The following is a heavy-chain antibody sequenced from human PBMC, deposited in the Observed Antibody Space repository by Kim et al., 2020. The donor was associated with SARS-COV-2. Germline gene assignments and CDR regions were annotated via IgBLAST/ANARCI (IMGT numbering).Heavy chain of an antibody. D-gene: IGHD3-10*01. Sequence: YAQKFQGRVTMTEDPSTDTAYMELNSLRSEDTAVYYCATGPSIVRDNWFDPWGQGTLVTVSS. V-gene: IGHV1-24*01. J-gene: IGHJ5*02. CDR3: ATGPSIVRDNWFDP.